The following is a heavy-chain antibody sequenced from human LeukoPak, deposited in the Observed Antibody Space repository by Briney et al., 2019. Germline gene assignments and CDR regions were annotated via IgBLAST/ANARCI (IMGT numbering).Heavy chain of an antibody. V-gene: IGHV3-48*04. CDR2: ISSSGSTI. Sequence: AGGSLRLSCAASGFTFSSYAIAWVRQAPGKGLEWVSYISSSGSTIYYADSVKGRFTISRDNAKNSLYLQMNSLRAEDTAVYYCARIVLCERPLEDGAFDIWGQETMVTVSS. J-gene: IGHJ3*02. D-gene: IGHD2/OR15-2a*01. CDR1: GFTFSSYA. CDR3: ARIVLCERPLEDGAFDI.